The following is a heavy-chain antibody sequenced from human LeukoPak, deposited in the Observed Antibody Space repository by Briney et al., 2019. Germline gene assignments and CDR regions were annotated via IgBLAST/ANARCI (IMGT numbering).Heavy chain of an antibody. CDR1: GFTFSSYS. V-gene: IGHV3-21*01. CDR2: ISSSSSYI. Sequence: GGSLRLSCAASGFTFSSYSMNWVRQDPGKGLEWVSSISSSSSYIYYADSVKGRFTISRDNAKNSLYLQMNSLRAEDTAVYYCARDPNYYYYYGMDVWGQGTTVTVSS. CDR3: ARDPNYYYYYGMDV. J-gene: IGHJ6*02.